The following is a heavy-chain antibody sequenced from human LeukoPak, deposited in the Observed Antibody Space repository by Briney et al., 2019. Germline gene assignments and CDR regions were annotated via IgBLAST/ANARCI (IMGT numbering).Heavy chain of an antibody. D-gene: IGHD6-19*01. J-gene: IGHJ4*02. CDR3: AKDDPPIAVAGTIDY. V-gene: IGHV3-30*02. CDR2: IRYDGSNK. CDR1: GFTFSSYG. Sequence: PGGSLRLSCAASGFTFSSYGMHWVRQAPGKGLEWVAFIRYDGSNKYYADSVKGRFTISRDNSKNTLYLQMNSLRAEDTAVYYCAKDDPPIAVAGTIDYWGQGTLVTVSS.